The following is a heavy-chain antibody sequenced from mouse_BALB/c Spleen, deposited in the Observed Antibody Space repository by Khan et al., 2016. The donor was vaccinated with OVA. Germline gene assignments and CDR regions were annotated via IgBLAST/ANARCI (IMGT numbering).Heavy chain of an antibody. D-gene: IGHD6-2*01. CDR1: GYTFTNYG. CDR3: SRSFFSVYLYV. V-gene: IGHV9-3-1*01. Sequence: QFQLVQSGPELKKPGETVKISCKVSGYTFTNYGMNWVKQAPGKGLKWMAWKNTYTGESQYADDLKGRFAFSLETSASTATLQINKLKNEDTAKYFCSRSFFSVYLYVCGAGTTVTVSS. CDR2: KNTYTGES. J-gene: IGHJ1*01.